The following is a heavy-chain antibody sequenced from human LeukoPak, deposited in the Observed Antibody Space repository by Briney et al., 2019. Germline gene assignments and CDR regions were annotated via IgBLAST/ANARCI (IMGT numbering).Heavy chain of an antibody. CDR3: ARYRAAAGLNFFDY. Sequence: PSETLSLTCTVSGCSLSSYYRSWIRQTPGKGLESIGSLYYSGTTYYTSSLKSRVTISLDTSKNQFSLKLNSMTAADTAVYYCARYRAAAGLNFFDYWGQGTLVTVSS. CDR2: LYYSGTT. CDR1: GCSLSSYY. J-gene: IGHJ4*02. V-gene: IGHV4-59*12. D-gene: IGHD6-13*01.